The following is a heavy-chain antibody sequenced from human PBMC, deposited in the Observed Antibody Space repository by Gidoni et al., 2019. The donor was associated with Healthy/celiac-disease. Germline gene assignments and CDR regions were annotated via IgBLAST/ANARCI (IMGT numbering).Heavy chain of an antibody. CDR3: AKDIGGSYYHRFDY. Sequence: EVQLVESGGGVVQPGRARRRACAASGFALDDSASHWVRQAPGKGLEWVSGFSWNSGSIGYADSVKGRFTISSDNAKNSLYLQMNSLRAEDTALYYCAKDIGGSYYHRFDYWGQGTLVTVSS. V-gene: IGHV3-9*01. J-gene: IGHJ4*02. CDR2: FSWNSGSI. D-gene: IGHD1-26*01. CDR1: GFALDDSA.